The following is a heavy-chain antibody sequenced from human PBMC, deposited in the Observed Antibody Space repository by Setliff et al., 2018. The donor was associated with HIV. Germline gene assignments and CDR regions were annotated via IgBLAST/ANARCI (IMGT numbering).Heavy chain of an antibody. J-gene: IGHJ4*02. V-gene: IGHV5-51*01. CDR1: GYRFTDYW. CDR2: IYPGDSDT. Sequence: PGESLKISCRGSGYRFTDYWIGWVRQMPGKGLEWMGIIYPGDSDTRYSPSFQGQVIISADKSISTAYLQWSSLKASDTAMYYCATPISITSGSAFDYWGQGTLVTVSS. CDR3: ATPISITSGSAFDY. D-gene: IGHD2-2*01.